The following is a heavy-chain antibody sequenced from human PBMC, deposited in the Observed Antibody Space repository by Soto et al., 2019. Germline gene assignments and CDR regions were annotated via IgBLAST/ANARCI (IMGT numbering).Heavy chain of an antibody. CDR2: ISSSSSYV. CDR3: ERGYEVGATV. CDR1: GFTVSSYR. Sequence: XGSLTLFFADSGFTVSSYRMNWVRQAPGKGVEWVSSISSSSSYVYYADSVKGRFTISRDNAKNSLYLQMNSLRAEDTAVYYCERGYEVGATVWGQRTLVTVPS. D-gene: IGHD1-26*01. J-gene: IGHJ4*02. V-gene: IGHV3-21*01.